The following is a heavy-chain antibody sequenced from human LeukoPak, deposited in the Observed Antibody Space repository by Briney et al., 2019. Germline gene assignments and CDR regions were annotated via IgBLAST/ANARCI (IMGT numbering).Heavy chain of an antibody. J-gene: IGHJ4*02. CDR2: ISSSSSYI. CDR3: ARARGSSPPRTFDY. V-gene: IGHV3-21*01. D-gene: IGHD6-6*01. CDR1: GFTFSSYS. Sequence: AGSLRLSCAASGFTFSSYSMNWVRQAPGKGLEWVSSISSSSSYIYYADSVKGRFTISRDNAKNSLYLQMNSLRAEDTAVYYCARARGSSPPRTFDYWGQGTLVTVSS.